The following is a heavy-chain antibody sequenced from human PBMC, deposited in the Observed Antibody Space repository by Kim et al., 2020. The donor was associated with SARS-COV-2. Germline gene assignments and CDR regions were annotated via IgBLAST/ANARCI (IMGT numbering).Heavy chain of an antibody. J-gene: IGHJ6*01. V-gene: IGHV3-64*01. D-gene: IGHD3-10*01. CDR2: ISSNGGST. CDR3: ARSSPITMVRGVIIGYYGMDV. CDR1: GFTFSSYA. Sequence: GGSLRLSCAASGFTFSSYAMHWVRQAPGKGLEYVSAISSNGGSTYYANSVKGRFTISRDNSKNTLYLQMGSLRAEDMAVYYCARSSPITMVRGVIIGYYGMDVWGQGTTVTGSS.